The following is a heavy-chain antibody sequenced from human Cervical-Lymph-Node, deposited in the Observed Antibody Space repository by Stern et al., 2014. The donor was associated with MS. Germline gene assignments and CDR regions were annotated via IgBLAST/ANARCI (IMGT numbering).Heavy chain of an antibody. CDR3: GKDLYYWSADS. D-gene: IGHD3-3*01. CDR2: SGSDGAT. Sequence: EVQLEESGGGLVQPGGSLRLSCVASGFTFQNFAMTWVRQAPGKGLEWISGSGSDGATHYADSVRGRFTISRDNSKNTLYLQMNSLRAEDTAVYYCGKDLYYWSADSWGQGSLVTVSS. V-gene: IGHV3-23*04. CDR1: GFTFQNFA. J-gene: IGHJ4*02.